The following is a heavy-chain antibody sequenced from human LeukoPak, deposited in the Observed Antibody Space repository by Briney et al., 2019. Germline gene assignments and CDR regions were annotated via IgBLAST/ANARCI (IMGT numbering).Heavy chain of an antibody. Sequence: PSATLSLTCTVSGGSISTYYWSWLRQPPGKGLGRSGYNYNSGSTTYNPPFKSRVIITGDTSKNQSSLKLSSVTAADTAVYYCARVEEGYGSGRRENYYYYYMDVWGKGTTVTISS. CDR2: NYNSGST. CDR1: GGSISTYY. V-gene: IGHV4-59*07. J-gene: IGHJ6*03. CDR3: ARVEEGYGSGRRENYYYYYMDV. D-gene: IGHD3-10*01.